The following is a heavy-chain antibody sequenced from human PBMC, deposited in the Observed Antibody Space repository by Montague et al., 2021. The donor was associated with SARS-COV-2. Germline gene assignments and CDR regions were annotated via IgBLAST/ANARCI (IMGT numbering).Heavy chain of an antibody. Sequence: SETLSLTCTVSGGSIRTTSFYWGWIRQPPGKGLEWVGSIYYSGTTYYNSSLMSRVTISIDTSKNHFSLKLRSVTAADTAMYYCASPGGYFAHWGQGALVTVSS. CDR3: ASPGGYFAH. J-gene: IGHJ4*02. CDR2: IYYSGTT. CDR1: GGSIRTTSFY. V-gene: IGHV4-39*02. D-gene: IGHD1-14*01.